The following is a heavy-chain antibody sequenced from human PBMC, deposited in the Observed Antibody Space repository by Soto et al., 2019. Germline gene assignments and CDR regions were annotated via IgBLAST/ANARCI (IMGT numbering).Heavy chain of an antibody. D-gene: IGHD6-19*01. CDR3: ARDRSSGWVTRSGMDV. V-gene: IGHV4-59*01. CDR1: GVSISTYY. Sequence: SETLPLTCPVSGVSISTYYWSWILQPPGKGLEWIGYIYYSGSTSYNPSLKSRVTISVDTSKTQFSLKLRSVTAADTAVYYCARDRSSGWVTRSGMDVWGQGNKVTVSS. J-gene: IGHJ6*02. CDR2: IYYSGST.